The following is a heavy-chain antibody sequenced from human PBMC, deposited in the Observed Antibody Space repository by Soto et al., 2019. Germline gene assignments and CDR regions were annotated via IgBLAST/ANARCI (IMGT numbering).Heavy chain of an antibody. Sequence: ASVKVSCKASGYTFTNFGISWVRQAPGQGLEWMGCISAYDGETIYAQKFQGRVTMTADSSTNTAYMELRSLRSEDTAVYYCATFIRGRSGWYVDEYSYALDVWGQGTTVTVSS. J-gene: IGHJ6*02. CDR1: GYTFTNFG. V-gene: IGHV1-18*01. CDR2: ISAYDGET. CDR3: ATFIRGRSGWYVDEYSYALDV. D-gene: IGHD6-13*01.